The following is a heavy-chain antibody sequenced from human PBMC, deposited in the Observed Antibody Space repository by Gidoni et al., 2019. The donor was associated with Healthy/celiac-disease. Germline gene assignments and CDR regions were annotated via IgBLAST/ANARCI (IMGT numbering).Heavy chain of an antibody. V-gene: IGHV4-59*01. CDR2: IYSNGKL. CDR3: ARGWTYSYY. Sequence: QVQLQESGPGLVKSSETLSLTCIVSGGSMSSYYWTWIRQPPGKGLEWIGYIYSNGKLDYNPSLKSRITISVDTSRSQFSLKFNSVTAADTAVYYCARGWTYSYYWGQGTLVTVSS. D-gene: IGHD2-21*01. CDR1: GGSMSSYY. J-gene: IGHJ4*02.